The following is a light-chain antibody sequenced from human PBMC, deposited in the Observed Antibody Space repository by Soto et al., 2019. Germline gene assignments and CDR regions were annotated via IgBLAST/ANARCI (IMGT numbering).Light chain of an antibody. CDR1: SSDVGAYDY. Sequence: QSALTQPASVSGSPGQSIAISCTGTSSDVGAYDYVSWYQQHPGKAPKLMIYDVKYRPSGVSNRFSGSKSGNMASLTISGLQAEDEADYYCSSYTSSSSVIFGGGTQLTVL. V-gene: IGLV2-14*01. CDR2: DVK. J-gene: IGLJ2*01. CDR3: SSYTSSSSVI.